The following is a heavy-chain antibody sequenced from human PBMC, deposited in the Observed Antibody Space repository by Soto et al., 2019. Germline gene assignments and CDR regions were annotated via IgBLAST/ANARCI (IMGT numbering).Heavy chain of an antibody. CDR1: GDSVSSNSAA. CDR2: TYYRSKWYN. Sequence: PSQTLSLTCAISGDSVSSNSAAWNWIRQSPSRGLEWLGRTYYRSKWYNDYAVSVKSRITINPDTSKNQFSLQLNSVTPEDTAVYYCARGEYNRNYGTTDYYYYYGMDVWGQGTTVTVSS. D-gene: IGHD1-7*01. CDR3: ARGEYNRNYGTTDYYYYYGMDV. V-gene: IGHV6-1*01. J-gene: IGHJ6*02.